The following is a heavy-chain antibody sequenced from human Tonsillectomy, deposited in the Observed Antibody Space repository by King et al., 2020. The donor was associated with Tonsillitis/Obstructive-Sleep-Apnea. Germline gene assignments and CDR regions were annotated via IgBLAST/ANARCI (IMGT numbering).Heavy chain of an antibody. J-gene: IGHJ5*02. CDR1: GFTFSSYG. CDR3: AKDQSGYYYGWFDP. Sequence: VQLVESGGGVVQPGRSLRLSCAASGFTFSSYGMHWVRQAPGKGLEWVAVISYDGSNKCYADSVKGRFTISRDNSKNTLYLQMNSLRAEDTAVYYCAKDQSGYYYGWFDPWGQGTLVTVSS. V-gene: IGHV3-30*18. CDR2: ISYDGSNK. D-gene: IGHD3-22*01.